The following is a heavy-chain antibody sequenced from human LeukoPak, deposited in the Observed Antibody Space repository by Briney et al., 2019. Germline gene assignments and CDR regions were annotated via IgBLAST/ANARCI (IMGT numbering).Heavy chain of an antibody. Sequence: GASVKVSFKASGGTFSSYAISWVRQAPGQGLEWMGGIIPIFGTANYAQKFQGRVTITADESTSTAYMELSSLRSEDTAVYYCAREGIQLWLLDYWGQGTLVTVSS. V-gene: IGHV1-69*13. CDR2: IIPIFGTA. J-gene: IGHJ4*02. CDR1: GGTFSSYA. CDR3: AREGIQLWLLDY. D-gene: IGHD5-18*01.